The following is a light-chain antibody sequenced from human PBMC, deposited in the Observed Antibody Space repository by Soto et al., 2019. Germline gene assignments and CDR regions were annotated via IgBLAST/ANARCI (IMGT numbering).Light chain of an antibody. V-gene: IGKV1-33*01. Sequence: DIKMTQSPSSLSASVGDRVTITCQASQDINNYLNWYQQKPGQAPKLLIYDASGLEVGVPSRFSGSGSGTEFILTISSVESEDFAIYYCQQHNDWPTFGQGTRLEIK. J-gene: IGKJ5*01. CDR1: QDINNY. CDR3: QQHNDWPT. CDR2: DAS.